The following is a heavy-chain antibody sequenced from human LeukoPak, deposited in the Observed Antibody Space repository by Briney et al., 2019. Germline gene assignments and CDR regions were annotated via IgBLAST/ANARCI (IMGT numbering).Heavy chain of an antibody. CDR1: GFTFSSYS. Sequence: GGSLRLSCAASGFTFSSYSMNWVRQAPGKGLEWVSVIYSGGSTYYADSVKGRFTISRDNSKNTLYLQMNSLRAEDTAVYYCARDNPRAMYYGMDVWGQGTTVTVSS. CDR3: ARDNPRAMYYGMDV. CDR2: IYSGGST. J-gene: IGHJ6*02. V-gene: IGHV3-66*01.